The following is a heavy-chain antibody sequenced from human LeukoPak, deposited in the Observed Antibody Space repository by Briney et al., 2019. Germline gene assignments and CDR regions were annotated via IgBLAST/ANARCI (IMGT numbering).Heavy chain of an antibody. CDR2: IRSSGSTI. Sequence: GGSLRLSCAASGFTFSDYYMSWIRQAPGKGLEWVSYIRSSGSTIYYADSVKGRFTISRDNAKNSLYLQMNSLRAEDTAVYYCARDRSPHFRYDSSYFDYWGQGTLVTVSS. D-gene: IGHD2-2*01. CDR1: GFTFSDYY. J-gene: IGHJ4*02. V-gene: IGHV3-11*01. CDR3: ARDRSPHFRYDSSYFDY.